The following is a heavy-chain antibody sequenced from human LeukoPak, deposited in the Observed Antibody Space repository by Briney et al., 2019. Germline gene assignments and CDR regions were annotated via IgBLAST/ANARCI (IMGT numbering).Heavy chain of an antibody. CDR1: GFTFDDYA. J-gene: IGHJ6*02. D-gene: IGHD3-9*01. CDR3: AKENYDILTGYKGYGMDV. V-gene: IGHV3-9*01. CDR2: ISWNSGSI. Sequence: PGRSLRLSCAASGFTFDDYAMHWVRHAPGKGLEWVSDISWNSGSIGYADSVKGRFTISRDNAKNSLYLQMNSLRAEDTALYYCAKENYDILTGYKGYGMDVWGQGTTVTVSS.